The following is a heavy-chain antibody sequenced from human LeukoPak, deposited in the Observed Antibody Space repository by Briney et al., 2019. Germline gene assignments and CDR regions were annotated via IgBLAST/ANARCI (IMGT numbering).Heavy chain of an antibody. CDR1: GFTVSSNY. CDR2: IYSGGST. V-gene: IGHV3-66*02. J-gene: IGHJ4*02. D-gene: IGHD3-16*01. CDR3: ARGGSYCDY. Sequence: GGSLRLSRAASGFTVSSNYMSWVRQAPGKGLEWVSVIYSGGSTYYADSVKGRFTISRDNSKNTLYLQMNSLRAEDTAVYYCARGGSYCDYWGQGTLVTVSS.